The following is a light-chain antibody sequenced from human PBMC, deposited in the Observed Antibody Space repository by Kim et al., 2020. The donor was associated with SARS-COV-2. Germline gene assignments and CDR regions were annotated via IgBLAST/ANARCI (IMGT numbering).Light chain of an antibody. CDR3: LQYDNLPLFT. V-gene: IGKV1-33*01. J-gene: IGKJ3*01. Sequence: DIQMTQSPSSLSASVGDRVTITCQASQDISDYLDWYQHKPGKAPKRLIYDASNLETGVPSRFSGSGSGTHFTFTISSLQPEDVATYYCLQYDNLPLFTFGPGTKVDIK. CDR2: DAS. CDR1: QDISDY.